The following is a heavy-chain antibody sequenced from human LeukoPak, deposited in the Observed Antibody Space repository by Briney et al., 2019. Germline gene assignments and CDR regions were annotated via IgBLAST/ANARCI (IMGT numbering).Heavy chain of an antibody. Sequence: GGSLRLSCAASGFTFCSYSMNWVRQAPGKGLEWVSYISSSSSTIYYADCVKGRFTISRDNAKNSLYLQMNSLRAEDTAVYYCARGGFALNVPVVGLNWFDAWGQGTLVTVSS. CDR3: ARGGFALNVPVVGLNWFDA. J-gene: IGHJ5*02. CDR1: GFTFCSYS. D-gene: IGHD2-2*01. CDR2: ISSSSSTI. V-gene: IGHV3-48*01.